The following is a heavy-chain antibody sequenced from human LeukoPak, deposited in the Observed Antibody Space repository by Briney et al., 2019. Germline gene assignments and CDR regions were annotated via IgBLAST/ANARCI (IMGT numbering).Heavy chain of an antibody. CDR3: ARDGDITGTTYYFDY. D-gene: IGHD1-7*01. Sequence: ASVRVSCKVSGYTLTELSIHWVRQAPGKGLEWVGGFDPEDGKTIYTQKFQGRVTMTEDTSTDTAYMDLSSLRSEDTAVYYCARDGDITGTTYYFDYWGQGTLVTVSS. V-gene: IGHV1-24*01. CDR1: GYTLTELS. CDR2: FDPEDGKT. J-gene: IGHJ4*02.